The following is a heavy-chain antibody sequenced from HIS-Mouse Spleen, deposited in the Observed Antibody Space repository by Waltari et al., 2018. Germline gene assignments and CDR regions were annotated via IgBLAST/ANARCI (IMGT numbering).Heavy chain of an antibody. CDR1: GGSIRSSRYN. CDR2: IYYSGST. V-gene: IGHV4-39*07. CDR3: AREIPYSSSWYDWYFDL. D-gene: IGHD6-13*01. J-gene: IGHJ2*01. Sequence: LQLKETGPGLVKPSETLSLSCIVPGGSIRSSRYNLGWIGLPPGKGLEWIGSIYYSGSTYYNPSLKSRVTISVDTSKILFSLKLSSVTAEDTAVYYCAREIPYSSSWYDWYFDLWGRGTLVTVSS.